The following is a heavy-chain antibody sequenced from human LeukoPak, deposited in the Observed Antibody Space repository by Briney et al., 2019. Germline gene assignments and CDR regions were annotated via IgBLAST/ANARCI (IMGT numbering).Heavy chain of an antibody. J-gene: IGHJ4*02. V-gene: IGHV1-8*01. CDR2: MNPNSGNT. CDR1: GYTFTSYD. D-gene: IGHD6-13*01. Sequence: ASVKVSCKASGYTFTSYDINWVRQATGQGLEWMGWMNPNSGNTGYAQKFRGRVTMTRNTSISTAYMELSSLRSEDTAVYYCARSSIIAAAGPYYFDYWGQGTLVTVSS. CDR3: ARSSIIAAAGPYYFDY.